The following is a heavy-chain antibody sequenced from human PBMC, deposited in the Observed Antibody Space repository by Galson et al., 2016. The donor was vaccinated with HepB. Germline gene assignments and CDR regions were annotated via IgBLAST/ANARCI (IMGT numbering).Heavy chain of an antibody. J-gene: IGHJ3*02. V-gene: IGHV3-30*03. Sequence: SLRLSCAASGFTFSSFAMHWVRQAPGKGLEWVAVISFDGSDKDYADSVKGRFTISRDNSKNTLYVEMNSLRAEDTAVYYCATGPKYGVDIWGQGTMVTVSS. CDR3: ATGPKYGVDI. D-gene: IGHD4/OR15-4a*01. CDR1: GFTFSSFA. CDR2: ISFDGSDK.